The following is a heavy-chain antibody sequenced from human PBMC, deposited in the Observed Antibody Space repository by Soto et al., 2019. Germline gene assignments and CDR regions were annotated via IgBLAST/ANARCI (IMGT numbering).Heavy chain of an antibody. V-gene: IGHV3-74*01. Sequence: EMQLVESGGGLVQPGGSLRLSCAASGFTFSSYWMNWVRQGPGKGLVWVSRINSDGSDTSYADPVKGRFTISRDNAKNTLYLQMNSLRAEDTAVYYCARLDSSSWAFDYWGQGTLVTVSS. CDR1: GFTFSSYW. CDR2: INSDGSDT. J-gene: IGHJ4*02. D-gene: IGHD6-13*01. CDR3: ARLDSSSWAFDY.